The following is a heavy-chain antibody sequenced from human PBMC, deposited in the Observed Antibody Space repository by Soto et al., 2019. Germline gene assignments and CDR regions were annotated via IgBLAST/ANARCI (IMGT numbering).Heavy chain of an antibody. CDR2: ISSSSSYI. Sequence: PGGSLRLSCAASGFTFSSYSMNWVRQAPGKGLEWVSSISSSSSYIYYADSVKGRFTISRDNAKNSLYLQMNSLRAEDTAVYYCARGSGWQFVAFDFCGPGTMVTVSS. J-gene: IGHJ3*01. V-gene: IGHV3-21*01. CDR3: ARGSGWQFVAFDF. D-gene: IGHD6-19*01. CDR1: GFTFSSYS.